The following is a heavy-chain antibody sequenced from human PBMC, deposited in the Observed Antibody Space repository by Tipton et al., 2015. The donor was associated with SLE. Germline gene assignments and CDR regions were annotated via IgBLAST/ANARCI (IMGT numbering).Heavy chain of an antibody. D-gene: IGHD4-17*01. Sequence: TLSLTCTVSGGSISSGGYYWSWIRQPPGKGREWIGDIYYSGSTYHNPSLKRRVTISVETSKNQFSLKLSSVTAADTAVYYCARDPSYGVDYWGQGTLVTVSS. CDR3: ARDPSYGVDY. V-gene: IGHV4-31*03. J-gene: IGHJ4*02. CDR1: GGSISSGGYY. CDR2: IYYSGST.